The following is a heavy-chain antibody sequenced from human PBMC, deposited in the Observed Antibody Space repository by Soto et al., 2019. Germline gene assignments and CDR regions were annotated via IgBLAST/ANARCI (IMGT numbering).Heavy chain of an antibody. V-gene: IGHV1-69*13. CDR1: GGTFSSYA. J-gene: IGHJ6*02. CDR3: ARGNTAMDLYYYYYGMDV. D-gene: IGHD5-18*01. CDR2: IIPIFGTA. Sequence: WASVKVSCKASGGTFSSYAISWVRQAPGQGLEWMGGIIPIFGTANYAQKFQGRVTITADESTSTAYMELSSLRSEDTAVYYCARGNTAMDLYYYYYGMDVWGQGTTVTVSS.